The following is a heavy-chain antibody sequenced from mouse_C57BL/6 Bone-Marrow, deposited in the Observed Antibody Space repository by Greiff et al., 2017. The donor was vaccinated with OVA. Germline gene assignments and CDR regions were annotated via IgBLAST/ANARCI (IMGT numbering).Heavy chain of an antibody. J-gene: IGHJ3*01. Sequence: EVKLEESGEGLVKPGGSLKLSCAASGFTFSSYAMSWVRQTPEKRLEWVAYISSGGDYIYYADTVKGRFTISRDNARNTLYLQMSSLKSEDTAMYYCTREWGYGFAYWGQGTLVTVSA. CDR1: GFTFSSYA. CDR2: ISSGGDYI. V-gene: IGHV5-9-1*02. D-gene: IGHD3-1*01. CDR3: TREWGYGFAY.